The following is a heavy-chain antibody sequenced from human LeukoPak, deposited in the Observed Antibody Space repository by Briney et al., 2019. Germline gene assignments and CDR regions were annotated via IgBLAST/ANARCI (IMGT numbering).Heavy chain of an antibody. J-gene: IGHJ4*02. CDR2: INHSGST. CDR3: ARIGSYYGSGSDY. D-gene: IGHD3-10*01. Sequence: RTSETLSLTCAVYGGSFSGYYWSWIRQPPGKGLEWIGEINHSGSTNYNPSLKSRVTISVDTSKNQFSLKLSSVTAADTAVYYRARIGSYYGSGSDYWGQGTLVTVSS. CDR1: GGSFSGYY. V-gene: IGHV4-34*01.